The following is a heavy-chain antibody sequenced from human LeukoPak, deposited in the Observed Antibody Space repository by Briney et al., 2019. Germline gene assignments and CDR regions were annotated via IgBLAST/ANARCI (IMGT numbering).Heavy chain of an antibody. CDR3: AKKRRTSTWDWYFDL. CDR1: GFTFSSYS. CDR2: ISSSSSTI. J-gene: IGHJ2*01. Sequence: GGSLRLSCAASGFTFSSYSMNWVRQAPGKGLEWVSYISSSSSTIYYADSVKGRFTISRDNAKNSLYLQMNSLRDEDTAVYYCAKKRRTSTWDWYFDLWGRGTLVTVSS. V-gene: IGHV3-48*02. D-gene: IGHD3-16*01.